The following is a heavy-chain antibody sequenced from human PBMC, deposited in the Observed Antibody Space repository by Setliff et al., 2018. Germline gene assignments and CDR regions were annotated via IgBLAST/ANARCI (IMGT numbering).Heavy chain of an antibody. V-gene: IGHV1-69*10. Sequence: SVKVSCKASGGTFSSYAISWVRQAPGQGLEWMGGIIPILGIANYAQKFQGRVTITADKSTSTAYMELSSLRSEDMVVYSCVRADLRDAFDIWGQGTMVTVSS. D-gene: IGHD4-17*01. CDR2: IIPILGIA. CDR3: VRADLRDAFDI. CDR1: GGTFSSYA. J-gene: IGHJ3*02.